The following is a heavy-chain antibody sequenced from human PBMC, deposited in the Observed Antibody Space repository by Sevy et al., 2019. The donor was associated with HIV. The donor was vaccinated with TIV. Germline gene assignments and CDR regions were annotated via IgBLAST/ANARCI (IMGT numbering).Heavy chain of an antibody. Sequence: ASVKVSCKVSGYTLTEFSMHWVRQAPGKGLEWMGTFDPEDGETIYAQKFQGRVTMTEDTSTDTAYMELSSLRSEDTAVYNYATTKDYYDSSGYPFDYWGQGTLVTVSS. CDR2: FDPEDGET. D-gene: IGHD3-22*01. CDR1: GYTLTEFS. V-gene: IGHV1-24*01. J-gene: IGHJ4*02. CDR3: ATTKDYYDSSGYPFDY.